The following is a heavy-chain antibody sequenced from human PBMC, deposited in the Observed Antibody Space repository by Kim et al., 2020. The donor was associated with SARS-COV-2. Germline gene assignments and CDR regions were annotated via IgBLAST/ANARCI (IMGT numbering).Heavy chain of an antibody. Sequence: GGSLRLSCAASGFTFSSYAMSWVRQAPGKGLEWVSAISGSGGSTYYADSVKGRFTISRDNSKNTLYLQMNSLRAEDTAVYYCAKDRATYSSSWYGITPFDYWGQGTLVTVSS. CDR1: GFTFSSYA. D-gene: IGHD6-13*01. CDR2: ISGSGGST. CDR3: AKDRATYSSSWYGITPFDY. J-gene: IGHJ4*02. V-gene: IGHV3-23*01.